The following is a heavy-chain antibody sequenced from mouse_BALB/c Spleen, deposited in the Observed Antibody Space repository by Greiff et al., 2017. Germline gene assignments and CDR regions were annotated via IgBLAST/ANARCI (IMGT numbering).Heavy chain of an antibody. Sequence: EVKLMESGGGLVKPGGSLKLSCAASGFTFSDYYMYWVRQTPEKRLEWVATISDGGSYTYYPDSVKGRFTISRDNAKNNLYLQMSSLKSEDTAMYYCARELTGYAMDYWGQGTSVTVSS. CDR2: ISDGGSYT. D-gene: IGHD4-1*01. J-gene: IGHJ4*01. CDR3: ARELTGYAMDY. CDR1: GFTFSDYY. V-gene: IGHV5-4*02.